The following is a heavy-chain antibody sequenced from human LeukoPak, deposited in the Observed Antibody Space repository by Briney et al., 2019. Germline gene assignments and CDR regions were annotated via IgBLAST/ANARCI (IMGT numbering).Heavy chain of an antibody. CDR3: ARGPKMGQAVADTGREDY. J-gene: IGHJ4*02. CDR1: GFTVSNNY. D-gene: IGHD6-19*01. Sequence: SGGSLRLSCAASGFTVSNNYMSWVRQAPGKGLEWVSVIYSGGSTYYTDSVKGRFTNSRDNSKNTLYLQMNSLRAEDTAVYYCARGPKMGQAVADTGREDYWGQGTLVTVSS. CDR2: IYSGGST. V-gene: IGHV3-53*01.